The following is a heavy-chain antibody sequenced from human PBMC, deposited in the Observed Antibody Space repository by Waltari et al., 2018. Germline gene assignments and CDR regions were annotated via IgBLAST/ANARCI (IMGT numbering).Heavy chain of an antibody. Sequence: QVQLVQAEAEVKKPGASGKVSCKVSGYTLTEISVPWVRKDPGKGLEWMGFFDPEDGETIYAQKFEGRVSMTEDTSTDTAYMELSSLRFEDTALYYCAPSRRERADGSYFDSWGQGTLVTVSS. D-gene: IGHD1-26*01. CDR2: FDPEDGET. V-gene: IGHV1-24*01. CDR3: APSRRERADGSYFDS. J-gene: IGHJ4*02. CDR1: GYTLTEIS.